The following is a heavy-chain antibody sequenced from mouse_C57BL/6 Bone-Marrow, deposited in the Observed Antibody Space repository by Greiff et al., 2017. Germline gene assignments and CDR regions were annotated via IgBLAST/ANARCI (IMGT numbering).Heavy chain of an antibody. Sequence: QVQLQQSGPELVKPGASVKISCKASGYTFTDYYINWVKQRPGLGLEWSGWIFPGSGSTYYNEKFKGKATLTVAKSSSPAYMLLSSLSSEDSAVYFCARGRWGLAWGDYWGQGTLVTVYA. D-gene: IGHD2-13*01. V-gene: IGHV1-75*01. J-gene: IGHJ3*01. CDR1: GYTFTDYY. CDR2: IFPGSGST. CDR3: ARGRWGLAWGDY.